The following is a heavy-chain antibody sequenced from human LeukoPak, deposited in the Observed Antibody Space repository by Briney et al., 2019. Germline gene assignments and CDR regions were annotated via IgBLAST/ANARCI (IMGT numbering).Heavy chain of an antibody. CDR2: ISSSSRDI. V-gene: IGHV3-21*01. J-gene: IGHJ4*02. CDR1: GFTFSVYS. Sequence: GGSLRLSCAASGFTFSVYSMNWVRQAPGKGLEWVSSISSSSRDIYYADSVKGRFTVSRDNAKNSLYLQMNSLRAEDTAVYYCAKRSPYLFDYWGQGTLVTVSS. CDR3: AKRSPYLFDY.